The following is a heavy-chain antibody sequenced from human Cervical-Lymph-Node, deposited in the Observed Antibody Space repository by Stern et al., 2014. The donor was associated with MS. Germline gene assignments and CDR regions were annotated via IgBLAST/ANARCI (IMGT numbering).Heavy chain of an antibody. CDR1: GYNFASYW. V-gene: IGHV5-51*01. J-gene: IGHJ4*02. CDR3: ARKGTYGLDY. D-gene: IGHD3-10*01. CDR2: IYPDDSDA. Sequence: VQLVQSGAEVKKPGESLKISCKGSGYNFASYWIGWVRQVPGKGLEWMGIIYPDDSDARYTPSFQGQVTMSADKSIGTAYLQWSSLKASDTALYFCARKGTYGLDYWGQGALVTVSS.